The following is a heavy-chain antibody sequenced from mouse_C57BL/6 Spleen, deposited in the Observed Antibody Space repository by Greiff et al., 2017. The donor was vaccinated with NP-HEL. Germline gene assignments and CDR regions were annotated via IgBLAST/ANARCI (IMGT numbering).Heavy chain of an antibody. CDR1: GYAFTNYL. V-gene: IGHV1-54*01. J-gene: IGHJ1*03. CDR3: ARSYYGSSYWYFEV. Sequence: QVQLQQSGAELVRPGTSVKVSCKASGYAFTNYLIEWVKQRPGQGLEWIGVIYPGSGGTNYNAKFKGKATLTADKSASTAYMQLSNLTSEDSAVYFCARSYYGSSYWYFEVWGTGTTVTVSS. CDR2: IYPGSGGT. D-gene: IGHD1-1*01.